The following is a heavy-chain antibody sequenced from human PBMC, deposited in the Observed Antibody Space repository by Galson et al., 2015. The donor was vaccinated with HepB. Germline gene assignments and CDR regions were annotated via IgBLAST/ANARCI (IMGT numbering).Heavy chain of an antibody. J-gene: IGHJ4*02. Sequence: SVKVSCKASGYTFTSYCIHWVRQAPGQRLEWMGWINVGNGNTKYSQKLQGRITLTWDTSATTAHMELSSLTSEDTAVYYCARDRSRAWDTSMGLDYWGQGILVTVSS. V-gene: IGHV1-3*01. CDR2: INVGNGNT. CDR3: ARDRSRAWDTSMGLDY. CDR1: GYTFTSYC. D-gene: IGHD5-18*01.